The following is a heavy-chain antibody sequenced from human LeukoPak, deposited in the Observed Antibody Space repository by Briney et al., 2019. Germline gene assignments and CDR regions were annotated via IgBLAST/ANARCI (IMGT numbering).Heavy chain of an antibody. D-gene: IGHD1-26*01. J-gene: IGHJ3*02. Sequence: SETLSLTCTASGGSISSSSYYWGWIRQPPGKGLEWIGSIYYSGSTYYNPSLKSRVTISVDTSKNQFSLKLSSVTAADTAVYYYARPSIVGATRGAFDIWGQGTMVTVSS. V-gene: IGHV4-39*01. CDR2: IYYSGST. CDR3: ARPSIVGATRGAFDI. CDR1: GGSISSSSYY.